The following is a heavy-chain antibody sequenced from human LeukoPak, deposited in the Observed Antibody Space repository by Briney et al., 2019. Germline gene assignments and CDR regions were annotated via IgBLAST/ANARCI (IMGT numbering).Heavy chain of an antibody. CDR2: IYSGGGT. V-gene: IGHV3-66*01. Sequence: GGSLRLSCAASGFTVSSNYMSWVRQAPGKGLEWVSTIYSGGGTYYADSMKGRFTISRDNSENTLYLQMNSLRAEDTAVYYCARSPSSTSWWVHFDYWGQGTLVTVSS. CDR3: ARSPSSTSWWVHFDY. J-gene: IGHJ4*02. D-gene: IGHD2-2*01. CDR1: GFTVSSNY.